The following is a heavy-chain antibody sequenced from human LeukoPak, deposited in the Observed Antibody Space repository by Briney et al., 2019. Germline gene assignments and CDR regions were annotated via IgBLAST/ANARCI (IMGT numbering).Heavy chain of an antibody. CDR2: ISYDGSNK. Sequence: PGRSLRLSCAASGFTFSSYGMHWVRQAPGKGLEWVAVISYDGSNKYYADSVKGRFTISRDNSKNTLYLQMNSLRAEDTAVYYCAKLEGGTHPGYAFDIWGQGTMVTVSS. CDR1: GFTFSSYG. J-gene: IGHJ3*02. V-gene: IGHV3-30*18. D-gene: IGHD1-1*01. CDR3: AKLEGGTHPGYAFDI.